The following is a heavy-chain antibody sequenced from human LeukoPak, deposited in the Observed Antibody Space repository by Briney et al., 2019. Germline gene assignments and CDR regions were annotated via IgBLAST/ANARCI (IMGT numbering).Heavy chain of an antibody. Sequence: GGSLRLSCEASGFTFSSYAMHWVRQAPGKGLEWVAVISYDGSNKYYADSVKGRFTISRDNSKNTLYLQMNSLRAEDTAVYYCARLQLWSYHFDYWGRGTLVTVSS. CDR2: ISYDGSNK. V-gene: IGHV3-30-3*01. J-gene: IGHJ4*02. CDR3: ARLQLWSYHFDY. CDR1: GFTFSSYA. D-gene: IGHD5-18*01.